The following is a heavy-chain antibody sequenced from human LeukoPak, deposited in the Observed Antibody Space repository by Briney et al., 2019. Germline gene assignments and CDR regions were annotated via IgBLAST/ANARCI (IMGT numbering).Heavy chain of an antibody. Sequence: GGSLRLSCAASGFTFSTFAMIWVRRPPGKGLEWVSSIFPSGGEIHYADSVRGRFTISRDNSKSTLSLQMNSLRAEDTAIYYCATYRQVLLPFEAWGQGTLVTVSS. J-gene: IGHJ5*02. CDR2: IFPSGGEI. CDR1: GFTFSTFA. D-gene: IGHD2-8*02. V-gene: IGHV3-23*01. CDR3: ATYRQVLLPFEA.